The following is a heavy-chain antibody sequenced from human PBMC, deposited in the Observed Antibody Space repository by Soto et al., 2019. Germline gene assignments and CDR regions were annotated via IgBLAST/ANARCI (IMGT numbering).Heavy chain of an antibody. D-gene: IGHD2-15*01. CDR2: ISSSSSYT. Sequence: QVQLVESGGGLVKPGGSLRLSCAASGFTFSDYYMSWMRQAPGQGLEWVSYISSSSSYTNYADSVKGRFTISRDNAKNSLYLQKNSLRAEDTAVYYCAREEDIHYYFDYWGQGTLVTVSS. CDR3: AREEDIHYYFDY. V-gene: IGHV3-11*06. J-gene: IGHJ4*02. CDR1: GFTFSDYY.